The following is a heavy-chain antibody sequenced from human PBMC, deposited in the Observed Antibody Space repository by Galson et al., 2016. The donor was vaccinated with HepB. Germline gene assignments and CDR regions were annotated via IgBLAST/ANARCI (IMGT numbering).Heavy chain of an antibody. CDR2: ISWNSGSI. CDR1: GFIFKDYA. D-gene: IGHD1-26*01. V-gene: IGHV3-9*01. CDR3: AQDKASMSVGATNFQH. J-gene: IGHJ1*01. Sequence: SLRLSCAASGFIFKDYAMHWVRQAPGKVLERVSSISWNSGSIGYADSVKGRFTISKDNAKHSLHLQMNSLRAEDTAFYYCAQDKASMSVGATNFQHLGQVTLVTVSS.